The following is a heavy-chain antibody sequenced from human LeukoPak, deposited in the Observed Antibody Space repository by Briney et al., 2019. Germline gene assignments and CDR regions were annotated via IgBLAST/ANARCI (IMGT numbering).Heavy chain of an antibody. J-gene: IGHJ5*02. D-gene: IGHD3-16*02. CDR1: GYTFTSYD. CDR3: ARGPLVRLPSSFDP. CDR2: MNPNSGNT. Sequence: ASVKVSCKASGYTFTSYDINWVRQATGQGLEWMGWMNPNSGNTGSAQRFQGRVTMTRDTSRSTAYMELSGLTSEDTAVYYCARGPLVRLPSSFDPWGQGTLVTVSS. V-gene: IGHV1-8*01.